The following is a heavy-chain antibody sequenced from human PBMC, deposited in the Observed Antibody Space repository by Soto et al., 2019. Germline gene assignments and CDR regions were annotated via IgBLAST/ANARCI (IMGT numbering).Heavy chain of an antibody. D-gene: IGHD4-17*01. V-gene: IGHV1-46*01. CDR3: ARGGNGDNVGYWYFDL. J-gene: IGHJ2*01. Sequence: QVQLVQSGAEVKKPGASVEVSCTASGYTFTTYYIHWVRHDPGQGLEWMGVINPGGVSTKYAQKFQDRVTMTSDTSTSTVYMDLSSMRSEDTAVYFCARGGNGDNVGYWYFDLWGRCTQGTVS. CDR2: INPGGVST. CDR1: GYTFTTYY.